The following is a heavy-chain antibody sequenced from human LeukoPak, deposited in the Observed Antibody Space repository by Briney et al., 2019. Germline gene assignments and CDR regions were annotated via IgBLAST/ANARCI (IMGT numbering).Heavy chain of an antibody. J-gene: IGHJ4*02. Sequence: GGSLRLSCAASGFTSSSYSMNWVRQAPGKGLEWVSSISSSSSYIYCADSVKGRFTISRDNAKNSLYLQMNSLRAEDTAVYYCARVWKGGGAGPWGQGTLVTVSS. CDR1: GFTSSSYS. D-gene: IGHD1-1*01. V-gene: IGHV3-21*01. CDR2: ISSSSSYI. CDR3: ARVWKGGGAGP.